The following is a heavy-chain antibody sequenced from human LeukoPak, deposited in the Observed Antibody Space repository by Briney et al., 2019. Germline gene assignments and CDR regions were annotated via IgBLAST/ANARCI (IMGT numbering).Heavy chain of an antibody. CDR2: ITSSSSTL. J-gene: IGHJ4*02. Sequence: PGASLRLSCAASGFTLSTYSMNWVLQAPGKGLEWVSYITSSSSTLYYADSVKGRFTISRDNAKNSLYLQMNSLRVEDTAVYYCARDAPTNGVWYSGFDYWGQGTLVTVSS. V-gene: IGHV3-48*01. CDR1: GFTLSTYS. CDR3: ARDAPTNGVWYSGFDY. D-gene: IGHD2-8*01.